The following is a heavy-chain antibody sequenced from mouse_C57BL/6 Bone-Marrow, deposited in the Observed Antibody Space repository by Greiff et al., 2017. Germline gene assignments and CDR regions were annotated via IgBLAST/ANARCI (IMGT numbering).Heavy chain of an antibody. CDR1: GFNIKDYY. Sequence: VQLVQSGAELVRPGASVKLSCTASGFNIKDYYMHWVKQRPEQGLEWIGRIDPEDGDTEYASKFQGKAPITADTSSNTAYLQLISLTTEDTAVDYGTTCYGNDKDYWGQGTTLTVSS. CDR2: IDPEDGDT. V-gene: IGHV14-1*01. J-gene: IGHJ2*01. CDR3: TTCYGNDKDY. D-gene: IGHD2-2*01.